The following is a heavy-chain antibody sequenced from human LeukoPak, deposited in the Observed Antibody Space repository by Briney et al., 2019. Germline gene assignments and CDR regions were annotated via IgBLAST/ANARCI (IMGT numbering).Heavy chain of an antibody. CDR3: ARRLST. D-gene: IGHD5-12*01. J-gene: IGHJ5*02. Sequence: SETLSLTCAVYGGSFSGYYWSWIRQPPGKGLEWIGEMNHSGSTNYNPSLKSRVTISVDTSKNQFSLKLSSVTAADTAVYYCARRLSTWGQGTLVTVSS. CDR1: GGSFSGYY. V-gene: IGHV4-34*01. CDR2: MNHSGST.